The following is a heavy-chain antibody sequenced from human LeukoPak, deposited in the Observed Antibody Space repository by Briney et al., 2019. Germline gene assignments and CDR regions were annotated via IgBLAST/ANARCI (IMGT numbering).Heavy chain of an antibody. D-gene: IGHD1-14*01. Sequence: GGSLRLSCTASGLTFSTSDFNWVRQAPGKGLEWVASIGPTGSDRYHADSIKGRFTISRDNASNFLYLQMNSLGAEDTAVYYCATETNGRHYDYWGQGTLLTVSS. J-gene: IGHJ4*02. CDR2: IGPTGSDR. CDR3: ATETNGRHYDY. V-gene: IGHV3-21*06. CDR1: GLTFSTSD.